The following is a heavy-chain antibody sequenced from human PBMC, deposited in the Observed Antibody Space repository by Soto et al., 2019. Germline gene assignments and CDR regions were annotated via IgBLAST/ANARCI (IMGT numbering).Heavy chain of an antibody. CDR1: GYNFTTYW. Sequence: GESLKISCKGSGYNFTTYWIGWVRQMPGKGLEWMGIIYPGDSDTRYSPSFQGQVAISADKSISTAYLQWSSLKASDTAIYYCARREMATIHFDYWGQGTLVTVSS. J-gene: IGHJ4*02. CDR2: IYPGDSDT. D-gene: IGHD5-12*01. V-gene: IGHV5-51*01. CDR3: ARREMATIHFDY.